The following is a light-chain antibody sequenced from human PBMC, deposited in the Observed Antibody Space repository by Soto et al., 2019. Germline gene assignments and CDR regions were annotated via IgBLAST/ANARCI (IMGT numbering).Light chain of an antibody. J-gene: IGKJ1*01. CDR3: QQYNNWPPWT. Sequence: EIVMTQSPATLSVSPGERATLSCRASQSISDNLAWYQQKPGQAPRLLIYGASNRATGIPDRFSGSGSGTDFTLTISSLQSEDFAVYYCQQYNNWPPWTFGQGTKVDIK. CDR2: GAS. V-gene: IGKV3D-15*01. CDR1: QSISDN.